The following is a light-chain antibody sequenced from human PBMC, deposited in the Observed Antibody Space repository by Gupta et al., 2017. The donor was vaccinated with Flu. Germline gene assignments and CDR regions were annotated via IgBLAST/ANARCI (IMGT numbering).Light chain of an antibody. J-gene: IGLJ3*02. Sequence: SISNIGTDYVYWYQLLPGTAPKLLIYRNTERPSGVPGRFSGSKSGTSASLAISGLRSEDEADYYCATWDDSLRAWVFGGGTKLTVL. V-gene: IGLV1-47*01. CDR2: RNT. CDR1: ISNIGTDY. CDR3: ATWDDSLRAWV.